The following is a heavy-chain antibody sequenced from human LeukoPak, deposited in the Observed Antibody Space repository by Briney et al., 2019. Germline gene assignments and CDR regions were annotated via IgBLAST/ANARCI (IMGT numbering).Heavy chain of an antibody. Sequence: SVKVSCKAPGGTFTSYAISWVRQAPGQGLEWMGRIIPIFGTANYAQKFQGRVTITTDESTSTAYMELSSLRSEDTAVYYCARFICSSTSCYANAFDIWGQGTMVTVSS. V-gene: IGHV1-69*05. CDR3: ARFICSSTSCYANAFDI. J-gene: IGHJ3*02. CDR1: GGTFTSYA. CDR2: IIPIFGTA. D-gene: IGHD2-2*01.